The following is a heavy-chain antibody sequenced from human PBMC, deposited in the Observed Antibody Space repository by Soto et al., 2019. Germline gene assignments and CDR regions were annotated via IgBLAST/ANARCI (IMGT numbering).Heavy chain of an antibody. CDR2: ISSSSSTI. CDR3: ARDRTYYYGSGSYYNPSFDI. Sequence: ESGGDLVQPGGSLRLSCAASGFTFSSYSMNWVRQAPGKGLEWVSYISSSSSTIYYADSVKGRFTISRDNAKNSLYLQMNSLRDEDTAVYYCARDRTYYYGSGSYYNPSFDIWGQGTMVTVSS. J-gene: IGHJ3*02. V-gene: IGHV3-48*02. D-gene: IGHD3-10*01. CDR1: GFTFSSYS.